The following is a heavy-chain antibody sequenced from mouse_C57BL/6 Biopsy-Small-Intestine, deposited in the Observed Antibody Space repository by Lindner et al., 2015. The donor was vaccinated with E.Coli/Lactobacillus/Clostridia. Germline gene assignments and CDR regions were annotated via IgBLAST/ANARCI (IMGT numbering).Heavy chain of an antibody. CDR3: VRFSTWDYFDY. CDR1: AYIFTDYW. D-gene: IGHD5-1*01. Sequence: VQLQESGAEVMKPGASVKLSCKATAYIFTDYWIEWVKQRPGHGLEWIGEILPKRASTNYNEKFKGRATFTADTSSNTAYLQLSSLTTEDSAIYYCVRFSTWDYFDYWGQGTSLTVSS. V-gene: IGHV1-9*01. J-gene: IGHJ2*02. CDR2: ILPKRAST.